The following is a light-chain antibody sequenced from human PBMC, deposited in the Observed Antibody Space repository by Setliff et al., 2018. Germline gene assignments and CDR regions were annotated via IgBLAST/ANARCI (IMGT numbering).Light chain of an antibody. CDR3: SSYTSSRTYL. J-gene: IGLJ1*01. CDR2: EVT. Sequence: QSALAQPPSASGSPGQSVTISCTGTSRDVGGYNFVSWYQQHPGKAPKLIISEVTERPSGVPDRFSGSKSGNTASLTVSGLQAEDEADYYCSSYTSSRTYLFGTGTKVTVL. CDR1: SRDVGGYNF. V-gene: IGLV2-8*01.